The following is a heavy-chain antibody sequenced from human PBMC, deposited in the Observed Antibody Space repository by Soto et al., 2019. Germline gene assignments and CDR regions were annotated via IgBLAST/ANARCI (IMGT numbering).Heavy chain of an antibody. CDR3: ARDAQIGHGYSAYHTY. CDR2: INPSGAST. V-gene: IGHV1-46*01. D-gene: IGHD5-12*01. Sequence: ASVKVSCKASGYTFTSYYIHWVRQAPGQGLEWVGLINPSGASTTYAQKFQGRVTMTRDTSTSTVYTELNSLRSEDTAVYFCARDAQIGHGYSAYHTYWGRG. CDR1: GYTFTSYY. J-gene: IGHJ4*01.